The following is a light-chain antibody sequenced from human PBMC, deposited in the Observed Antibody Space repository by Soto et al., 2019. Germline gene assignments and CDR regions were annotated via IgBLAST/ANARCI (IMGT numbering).Light chain of an antibody. CDR1: QSVSSN. CDR3: QQYNNWPPWT. V-gene: IGKV3-15*01. J-gene: IGKJ1*01. CDR2: GAS. Sequence: EIVMTQSPATLSVSPGERATLSCRASQSVSSNLAWYQQKPGQAPRLRIYGASIRATGIPARFSGSGSGTEFTLTISSLQSEDFAVYYCQQYNNWPPWTFGQGTKVEIK.